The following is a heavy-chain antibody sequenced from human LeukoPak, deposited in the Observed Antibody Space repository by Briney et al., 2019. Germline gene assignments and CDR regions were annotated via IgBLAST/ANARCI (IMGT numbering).Heavy chain of an antibody. J-gene: IGHJ4*02. Sequence: GGSLRLSCAASGFPFSRYSMNWVRQAPGKGLEWVSSISSSSSTIYYADSVKGRFTISRDNAKNSLYLQMNSLRDEDTAVYYCAARIHYYDSSGFSDWGQGTLVTVSS. CDR3: AARIHYYDSSGFSD. D-gene: IGHD3-22*01. CDR2: ISSSSSTI. CDR1: GFPFSRYS. V-gene: IGHV3-48*02.